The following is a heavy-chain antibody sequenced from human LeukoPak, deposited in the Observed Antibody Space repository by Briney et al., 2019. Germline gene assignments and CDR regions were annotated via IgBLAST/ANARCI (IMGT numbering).Heavy chain of an antibody. Sequence: ASVKVSCKASGYTFTSYGISWVRQAPGQGLEWMGWISAYNGNTNYAQKLQGRVTLTTDPSTSTAYMELRSLRSDDTAVYYCARDGSYYYDSSGCDYWGQGTLVTVSS. CDR3: ARDGSYYYDSSGCDY. CDR1: GYTFTSYG. V-gene: IGHV1-18*01. CDR2: ISAYNGNT. J-gene: IGHJ4*02. D-gene: IGHD3-22*01.